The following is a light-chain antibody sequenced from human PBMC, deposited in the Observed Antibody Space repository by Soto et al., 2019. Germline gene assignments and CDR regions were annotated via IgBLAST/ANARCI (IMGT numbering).Light chain of an antibody. V-gene: IGKV1-39*01. CDR2: AAS. CDR1: QSISGY. Sequence: DTQMTQSPSSLSASVGDRVTITCRASQSISGYLNWYQQKPGKAPKLLIYAASSLQSGVPSRFSGSGSGTDFTLTISSLQPEDFATYYCQQSYSTPGTFGQGTKVDIK. J-gene: IGKJ1*01. CDR3: QQSYSTPGT.